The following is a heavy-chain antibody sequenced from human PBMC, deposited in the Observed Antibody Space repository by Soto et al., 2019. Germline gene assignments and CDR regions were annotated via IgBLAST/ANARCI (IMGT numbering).Heavy chain of an antibody. D-gene: IGHD3-22*01. CDR2: ISYDGSNK. Sequence: QVQLVESGGGVVQPGRSLRLSCEASGFTFSSYGMHWVRQAPGKGLEWVAVISYDGSNKYYADSVKGRFTISRDNSKNTLYLQMNSLRAEDTAVYYCAKGRESYYYDSSGPGPFDYWGQGTLVTVSS. CDR3: AKGRESYYYDSSGPGPFDY. J-gene: IGHJ4*02. CDR1: GFTFSSYG. V-gene: IGHV3-30*18.